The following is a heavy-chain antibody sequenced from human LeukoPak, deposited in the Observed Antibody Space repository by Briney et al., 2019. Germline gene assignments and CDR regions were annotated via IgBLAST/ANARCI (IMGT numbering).Heavy chain of an antibody. CDR2: IYPDDSDT. D-gene: IGHD5-18*01. CDR1: GYSFTSYW. J-gene: IGHJ4*02. Sequence: GESLKISCKGSGYSFTSYWIGWVRQMPGKGLEWMGIIYPDDSDTRYSPSLQGQVTISADKSITTAYLQWSSLKASDTAMYYCARQGRAGGYTYGYFDYWGQGTLVTVSS. V-gene: IGHV5-51*01. CDR3: ARQGRAGGYTYGYFDY.